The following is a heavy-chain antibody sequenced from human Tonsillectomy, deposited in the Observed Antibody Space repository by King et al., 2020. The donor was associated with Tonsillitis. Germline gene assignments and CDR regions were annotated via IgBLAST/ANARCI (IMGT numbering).Heavy chain of an antibody. J-gene: IGHJ2*01. Sequence: QLQESXXGLVKPSXTLSXIXTVSGYSXSSGYYWXWIRQPPXKGLEWIGSFYHGGTTDYNPSLKSRVSITLDTSKNQFSLKLSSVTAANTAVYYCAIXFXXXVGYXXLWXRXPLVTV. V-gene: IGHV4-38-2*02. CDR3: AIXFXXXVGYXXL. CDR2: FYHGGTT. CDR1: GYSXSSGYY.